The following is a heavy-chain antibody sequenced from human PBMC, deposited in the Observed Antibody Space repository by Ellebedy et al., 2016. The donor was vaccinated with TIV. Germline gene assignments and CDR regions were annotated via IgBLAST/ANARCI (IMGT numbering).Heavy chain of an antibody. D-gene: IGHD3-10*01. CDR1: GFKFENFA. Sequence: PGGSLRLSCAASGFKFENFAMHWVRQAPGKGLDWVALISSRGDKVHYADAVTGRFAVSRDNSQSTRYLEMDSLTTEDTSTYYCARDAVAMVRGVMWWYGLDVWGQGTTVTVSS. CDR2: ISSRGDKV. CDR3: ARDAVAMVRGVMWWYGLDV. V-gene: IGHV3-30*09. J-gene: IGHJ6*02.